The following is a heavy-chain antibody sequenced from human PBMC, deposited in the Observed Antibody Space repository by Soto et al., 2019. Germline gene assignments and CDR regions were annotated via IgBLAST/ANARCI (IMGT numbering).Heavy chain of an antibody. V-gene: IGHV3-30-3*01. CDR2: ISYDGSNK. CDR1: GFTFSSYA. CDR3: ASYHGDYGYYFDY. D-gene: IGHD4-17*01. Sequence: GGSLRLSCAASGFTFSSYAMHWVRQAPGKGLEWVAVISYDGSNKYYADSVKGRFTISRDNSKNTLYLQMNSLRAEDTAVYYCASYHGDYGYYFDYWGQGTLVTVSS. J-gene: IGHJ4*02.